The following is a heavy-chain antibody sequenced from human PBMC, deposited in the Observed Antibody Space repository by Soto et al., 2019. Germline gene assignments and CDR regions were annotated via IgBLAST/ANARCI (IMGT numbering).Heavy chain of an antibody. Sequence: HPGGSLRLSCAASGFTFSSYAMSWVRQAPGKGLEWVSAISGSGGSTYYADSVKGRFTISRDNSKNTLYLQMNSLRAEDTAVYYCAKLIGGGYYYYMDVWGKGTTVTVSS. V-gene: IGHV3-23*01. J-gene: IGHJ6*03. CDR1: GFTFSSYA. D-gene: IGHD3-10*01. CDR3: AKLIGGGYYYYMDV. CDR2: ISGSGGST.